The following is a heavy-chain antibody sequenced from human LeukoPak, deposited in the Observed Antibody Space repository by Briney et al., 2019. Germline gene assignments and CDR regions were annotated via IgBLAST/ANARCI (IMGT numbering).Heavy chain of an antibody. V-gene: IGHV3-9*01. Sequence: GGSLRLSCAASGFTFDDYAMHWVRQAPGKGLEWVSGISWNSGSIGYADSVKGRFSISRDNAKNSLYLQMNSLRAEGTALYYCAKGGQQLWGVPLDYWGQGTLVTVSS. CDR3: AKGGQQLWGVPLDY. J-gene: IGHJ4*02. D-gene: IGHD6-13*01. CDR1: GFTFDDYA. CDR2: ISWNSGSI.